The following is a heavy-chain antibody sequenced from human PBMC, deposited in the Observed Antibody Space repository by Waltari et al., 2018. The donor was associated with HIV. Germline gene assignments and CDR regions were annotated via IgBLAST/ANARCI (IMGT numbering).Heavy chain of an antibody. V-gene: IGHV3-64D*06. D-gene: IGHD3-9*01. CDR2: MSGDGNST. Sequence: EVQLVESGGTLVQPGGSLRLSCSASGFTFSSYSIHWVRQTPGKGLEYVAAMSGDGNSTYYAGSLKGRFTITRDNSKNTGWLQMRSLRVEDTAVYYCAKGNYDVLTGYYGPSFEYWGQGTLVTVSS. CDR1: GFTFSSYS. J-gene: IGHJ4*02. CDR3: AKGNYDVLTGYYGPSFEY.